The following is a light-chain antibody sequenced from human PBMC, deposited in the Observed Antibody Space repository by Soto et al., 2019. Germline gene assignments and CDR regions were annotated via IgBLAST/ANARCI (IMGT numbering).Light chain of an antibody. J-gene: IGLJ2*01. V-gene: IGLV2-8*01. Sequence: QSALTQPPSASGSPGQSVAISCTGTSSDVGGNNYVSWYQQHPGKAPKLMVYEVTKRPSGVPDRFSGSKSGNTASLTVSGLQAEDEPDYYCSSYAGSNNVIFGGGTKLTVL. CDR2: EVT. CDR3: SSYAGSNNVI. CDR1: SSDVGGNNY.